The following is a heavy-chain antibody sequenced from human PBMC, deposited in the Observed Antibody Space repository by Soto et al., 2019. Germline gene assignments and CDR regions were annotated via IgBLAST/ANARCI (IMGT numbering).Heavy chain of an antibody. Sequence: GGSLRLSCAASGFTFSSYAMSWVRQAPGKGLEWVSAISGSGGSTYYADSVKGRFTISRDNSKNTLYLQMNSLRAEDTAVYYCAKDPSRGGEMATTLAFDYWGQGTLVTVSS. CDR1: GFTFSSYA. CDR2: ISGSGGST. J-gene: IGHJ4*02. D-gene: IGHD1-1*01. CDR3: AKDPSRGGEMATTLAFDY. V-gene: IGHV3-23*01.